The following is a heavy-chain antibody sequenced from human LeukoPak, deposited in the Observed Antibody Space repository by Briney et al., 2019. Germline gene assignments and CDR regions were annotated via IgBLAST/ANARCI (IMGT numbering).Heavy chain of an antibody. CDR1: GGSISSYY. D-gene: IGHD6-13*01. Sequence: PSETLSLTCTVSGGSISSYYWSWIRQPPGKGLEWLGYIYNSRDTNYNPSLKSRVTFSADTSKNQFSLKLSSVTAADTAVYYCARKGPIAATGPDYWGQGTQVTVSS. J-gene: IGHJ4*02. CDR2: IYNSRDT. V-gene: IGHV4-59*01. CDR3: ARKGPIAATGPDY.